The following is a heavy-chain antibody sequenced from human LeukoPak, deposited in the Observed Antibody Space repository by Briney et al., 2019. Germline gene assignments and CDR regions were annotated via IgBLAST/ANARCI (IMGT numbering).Heavy chain of an antibody. CDR2: INPNSGGT. D-gene: IGHD3-22*01. CDR3: ARGAHYHDSSQGYDY. CDR1: GYTFTGYY. J-gene: IGHJ4*02. V-gene: IGHV1-2*02. Sequence: ASVKVSCMASGYTFTGYYMHWVRQAPGQGLEWMGWINPNSGGTNYAQKFQGRVTMTRDTSISTAYMELSRLRSDDTAVYYCARGAHYHDSSQGYDYWGQGTLVTVSS.